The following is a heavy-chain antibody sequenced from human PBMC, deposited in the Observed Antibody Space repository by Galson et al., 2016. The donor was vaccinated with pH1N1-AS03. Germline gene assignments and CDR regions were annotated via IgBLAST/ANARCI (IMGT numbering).Heavy chain of an antibody. CDR3: ARQRTGTTRGAAFDR. J-gene: IGHJ3*02. D-gene: IGHD1-7*01. Sequence: SLRLSCAASGFTFNTYAMNWVRQASGKGLEWVSSFSGSGDKTYYADSVKGRFTVSRDNSNNTLYLQMNSLRAGDTAVYYCARQRTGTTRGAAFDRWGQGTMATVSS. CDR2: FSGSGDKT. V-gene: IGHV3-23*01. CDR1: GFTFNTYA.